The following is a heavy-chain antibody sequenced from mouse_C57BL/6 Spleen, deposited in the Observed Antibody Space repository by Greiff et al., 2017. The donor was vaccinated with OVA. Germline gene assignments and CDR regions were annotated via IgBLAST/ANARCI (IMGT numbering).Heavy chain of an antibody. J-gene: IGHJ4*01. V-gene: IGHV5-15*01. Sequence: EVQGVESGGGLVQPGGSLKLSCAASGFTFSDYGMAWVRPAPRKGPEWVAFISNLAYSIYYADTVTGRFTISRENAKNTLYLEMSSLRSEDTAMYYCARQTGKSYAMDYWGQGTSVTVSS. CDR2: ISNLAYSI. D-gene: IGHD4-1*01. CDR1: GFTFSDYG. CDR3: ARQTGKSYAMDY.